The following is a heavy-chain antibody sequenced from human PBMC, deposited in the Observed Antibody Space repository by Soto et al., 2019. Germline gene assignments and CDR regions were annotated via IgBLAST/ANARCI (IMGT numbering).Heavy chain of an antibody. CDR1: GFTFSSYA. Sequence: GGSLRLSCAASGFTFSSYAMHWVRQAPGKGLEWVAVISYDGSNKYYADSVKGRFTISRDNSKNTLYLQMNSLRAEDTAVYYCARADGIAVAGIDYWGQGTLVTVSS. CDR3: ARADGIAVAGIDY. J-gene: IGHJ4*02. V-gene: IGHV3-30-3*01. D-gene: IGHD6-19*01. CDR2: ISYDGSNK.